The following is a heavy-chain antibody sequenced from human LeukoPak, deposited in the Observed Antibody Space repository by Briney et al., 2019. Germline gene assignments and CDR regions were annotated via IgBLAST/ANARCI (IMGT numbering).Heavy chain of an antibody. D-gene: IGHD6-13*01. CDR1: GGSISSGGYY. CDR2: IYHSGST. J-gene: IGHJ3*02. CDR3: ARWGKGGPFSSWYLGAFDI. Sequence: SETLSLTCTVSGGSISSGGYYWSWVRQPPGKGLEWIGEIYHSGSTNYNPSLKSRVTISVDKSKNQFSLKLSSVTAADTAVYYCARWGKGGPFSSWYLGAFDIWGQGTMVTVSS. V-gene: IGHV4-39*07.